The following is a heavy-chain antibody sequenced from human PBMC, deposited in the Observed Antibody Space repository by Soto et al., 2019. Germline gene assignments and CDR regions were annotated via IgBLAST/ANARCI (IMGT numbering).Heavy chain of an antibody. D-gene: IGHD7-27*01. CDR1: NDSISTYY. CDR2: IYYSGST. J-gene: IGHJ4*02. V-gene: IGHV4-59*08. Sequence: QVQLQESGPGLVKPSETLSLTCTVSNDSISTYYWTWIRQPPGKGLEWIGFIYYSGSTNYNPSLQSRVTISVDTSKNKLSLKMNSVTAADTAVYYCARPGRDWGALHYWGQGTLVTVSS. CDR3: ARPGRDWGALHY.